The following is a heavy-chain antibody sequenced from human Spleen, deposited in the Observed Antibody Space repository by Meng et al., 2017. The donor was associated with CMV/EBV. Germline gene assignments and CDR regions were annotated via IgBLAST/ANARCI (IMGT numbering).Heavy chain of an antibody. CDR3: AKDRAGNWNYGMDV. D-gene: IGHD1-1*01. J-gene: IGHJ6*02. Sequence: GESLKISCAASGFTFSSYGMHWVRQAPGKGLEWVAVIWYDGSNKYYADSVKGRFTISRDNSKNTLYLQMNSLRAEDMALYYCAKDRAGNWNYGMDVWGQGTTVTVSS. CDR2: IWYDGSNK. CDR1: GFTFSSYG. V-gene: IGHV3-30*02.